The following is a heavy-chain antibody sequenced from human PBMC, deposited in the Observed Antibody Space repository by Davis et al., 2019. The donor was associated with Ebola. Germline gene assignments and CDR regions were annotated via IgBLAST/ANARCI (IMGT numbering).Heavy chain of an antibody. CDR3: ARDREGDWTFDI. CDR2: IHPRPAGLT. Sequence: ASVNVSCKTSGYRFTDNNIHWVRQAPGQGLEWLGIIHPRPAGLTTYAQKFQGRLTMTIDTSTTTVYMQLSSLRSEDTAVYYCARDREGDWTFDIWGQGTVVTVSS. J-gene: IGHJ3*02. V-gene: IGHV1-46*01. CDR1: GYRFTDNN. D-gene: IGHD2-21*02.